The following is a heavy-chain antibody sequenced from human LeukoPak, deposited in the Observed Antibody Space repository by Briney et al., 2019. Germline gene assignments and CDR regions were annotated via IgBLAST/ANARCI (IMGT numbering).Heavy chain of an antibody. Sequence: SQTLSLTCTVSGGSISSGGNYWSWIRQHPGKGLEWIGYIYYSGNTQHNPSLKSRITISIDTSKSQFSLKLSSVTAADTAVYYCARATQSWFDPWGQGTLVTVSS. CDR1: GGSISSGGNY. CDR3: ARATQSWFDP. CDR2: IYYSGNT. J-gene: IGHJ5*02. V-gene: IGHV4-31*03.